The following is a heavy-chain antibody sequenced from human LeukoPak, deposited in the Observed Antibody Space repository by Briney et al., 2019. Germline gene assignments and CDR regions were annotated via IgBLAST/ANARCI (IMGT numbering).Heavy chain of an antibody. V-gene: IGHV3-23*01. Sequence: GGSLRLSCAASGFTFSSYAMSWVRQAPGRGLEWVSGFSGSGGSTYYADSVKGRFTISRDNSKNTLYLQMNSLRAEDTAVYYCARVDYGDYTNKDDAFDIWGQGTMVTVSS. CDR3: ARVDYGDYTNKDDAFDI. CDR2: FSGSGGST. CDR1: GFTFSSYA. J-gene: IGHJ3*02. D-gene: IGHD4-17*01.